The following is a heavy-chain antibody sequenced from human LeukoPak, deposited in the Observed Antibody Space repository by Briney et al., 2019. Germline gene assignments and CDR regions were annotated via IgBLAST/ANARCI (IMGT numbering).Heavy chain of an antibody. CDR1: GCTFSSYA. CDR3: ATLGYDFWSGYYIWFDP. V-gene: IGHV1-69*13. D-gene: IGHD3-3*01. CDR2: IIPIFGTA. J-gene: IGHJ5*02. Sequence: SVKVSCKASGCTFSSYAISWVRQAPGQGLEWMGGIIPIFGTANYAQKFQGRVTITADESTSTAYMELSSLRSEDTAVYYCATLGYDFWSGYYIWFDPWGQGTLVTVSS.